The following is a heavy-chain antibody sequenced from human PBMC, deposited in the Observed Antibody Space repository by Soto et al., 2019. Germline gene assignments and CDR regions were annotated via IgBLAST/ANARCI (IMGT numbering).Heavy chain of an antibody. CDR3: AVLYGSGSIDY. CDR1: GYAFTSYG. D-gene: IGHD3-10*01. V-gene: IGHV1-18*01. CDR2: ISAYNGNT. J-gene: IGHJ4*02. Sequence: ASVNVSCTAAGYAFTSYGISWVRQAPGQGLEWMGWISAYNGNTNYAQKLQGRVTMTTDTSTSTAYMELRSLRSDDTAVYYCAVLYGSGSIDYWGQGTLVTVSS.